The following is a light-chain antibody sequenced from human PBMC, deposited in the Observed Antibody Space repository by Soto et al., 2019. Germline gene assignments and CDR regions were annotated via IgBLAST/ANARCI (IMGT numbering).Light chain of an antibody. J-gene: IGLJ2*01. CDR3: QSYDSSLSGVV. CDR1: SSNIGAGYD. V-gene: IGLV1-40*01. CDR2: GNI. Sequence: QLVLTQPPSVSGAPGQRVTISCTGSSSNIGAGYDVHWYRHLPGTAPKLLIYGNINRPSGVPDRLSGSKSGTSASLAITGLQAEDEADYYCQSYDSSLSGVVFGGGTKVTVL.